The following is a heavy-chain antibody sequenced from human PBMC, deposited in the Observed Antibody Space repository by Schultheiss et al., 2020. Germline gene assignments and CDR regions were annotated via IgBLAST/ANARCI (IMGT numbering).Heavy chain of an antibody. Sequence: GGSLRLSCAASRFTFSTYGMHWVRQAPGKGLEWVAVISYDGSNKYYADSVKGRFTISRDNSKNTLYLQMNSLRAEDTAVYYCAKVVTNYYYYGMDVWGQGTTVTVSS. CDR3: AKVVTNYYYYGMDV. J-gene: IGHJ6*02. CDR2: ISYDGSNK. CDR1: RFTFSTYG. V-gene: IGHV3-30*18. D-gene: IGHD2-21*02.